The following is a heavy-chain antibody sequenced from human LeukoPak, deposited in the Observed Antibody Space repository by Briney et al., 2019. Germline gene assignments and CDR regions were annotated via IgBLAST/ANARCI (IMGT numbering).Heavy chain of an antibody. CDR3: ARGGDGYNYFDY. D-gene: IGHD5-24*01. CDR2: IYYSGST. J-gene: IGHJ4*02. V-gene: IGHV4-59*13. CDR1: GGSISGYY. Sequence: PSETLSLTCTVSGGSISGYYWSWIRQPPGKGLEWIAYIYYSGSTHYNPTLKSRVTISVDTSKNQFSLKLSSVTAADTAVYYCARGGDGYNYFDYWGQGTLVTVSS.